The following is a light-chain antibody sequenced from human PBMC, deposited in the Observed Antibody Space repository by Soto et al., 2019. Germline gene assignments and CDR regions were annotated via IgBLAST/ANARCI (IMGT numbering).Light chain of an antibody. CDR3: LLSYRGVGV. CDR2: DTS. V-gene: IGLV7-46*01. J-gene: IGLJ2*01. Sequence: QAVVTQEPSLTVSPGGTVTLTCGSTTGAVTSGHYPYWFQQKPGQAPRTLIYDTSNKHSWTPARFSGSLLGGKAALTLSGAQPEDEADYYCLLSYRGVGVFGGGTQLTVL. CDR1: TGAVTSGHY.